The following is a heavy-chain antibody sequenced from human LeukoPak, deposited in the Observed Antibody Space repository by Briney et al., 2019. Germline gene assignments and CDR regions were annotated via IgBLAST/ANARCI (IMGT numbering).Heavy chain of an antibody. CDR3: AKGAVAGTISAFDI. D-gene: IGHD6-19*01. CDR2: ISWNSGSI. Sequence: GGSLRLSCAASGFTFDDYAMHWVRQAPGKGLEWVSGISWNSGSIGYADSVKGRFTISRDNAKNSLYLQMNSLRAEDMALYYCAKGAVAGTISAFDIWGQGTMVTVSS. CDR1: GFTFDDYA. V-gene: IGHV3-9*03. J-gene: IGHJ3*02.